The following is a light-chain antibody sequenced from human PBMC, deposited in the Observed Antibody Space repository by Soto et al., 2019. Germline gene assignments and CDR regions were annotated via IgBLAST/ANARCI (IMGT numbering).Light chain of an antibody. CDR3: MQGSHWPLT. CDR2: KAS. V-gene: IGKV2-30*01. J-gene: IGKJ4*01. Sequence: DVVLTQSPLYLPVTPGQPASISSRSSESLVYSDGDSYLNWFHQRPGQSPRRLIYKASNRASGVPDRFSGSGSGTDFTLKISRVEAEDVGVYYCMQGSHWPLTFGGGTKVDIK. CDR1: ESLVYSDGDSY.